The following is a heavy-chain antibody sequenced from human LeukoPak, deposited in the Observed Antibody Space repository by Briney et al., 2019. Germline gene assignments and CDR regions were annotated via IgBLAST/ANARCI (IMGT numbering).Heavy chain of an antibody. V-gene: IGHV3-7*03. J-gene: IGHJ4*02. CDR1: GFIFSSHW. Sequence: GGSLRLSCTASGFIFSSHWMTWVRQSPGKGLEWVANIKEDGSVKYYVDSVKGRFTISRDDTKNALYLQMNSLRADDTAVYFCARDSTWLLDYWGQGTLITVSS. CDR3: ARDSTWLLDY. D-gene: IGHD6-19*01. CDR2: IKEDGSVK.